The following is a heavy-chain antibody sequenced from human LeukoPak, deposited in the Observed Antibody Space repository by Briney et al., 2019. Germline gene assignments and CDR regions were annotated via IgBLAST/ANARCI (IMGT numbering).Heavy chain of an antibody. CDR1: GGSISSYY. D-gene: IGHD6-19*01. CDR3: ARGAVAGLYYYYYYMDV. Sequence: KPSETLSLTCTVSGGSISSYYWSWIRQPPGKGLEWIGYIYYSGSTNYNPSLKSRVTISVDTSMNQFSLKLSSVTAADTAVYYCARGAVAGLYYYYYYMDVWGKGTTVTISS. CDR2: IYYSGST. J-gene: IGHJ6*03. V-gene: IGHV4-59*01.